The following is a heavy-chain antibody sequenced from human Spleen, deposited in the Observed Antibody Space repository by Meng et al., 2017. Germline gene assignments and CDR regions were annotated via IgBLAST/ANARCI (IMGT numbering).Heavy chain of an antibody. CDR1: GFTFDLYG. CDR3: KKDLVPGGADV. CDR2: ILLDSGGI. J-gene: IGHJ6*02. V-gene: IGHV3-9*01. D-gene: IGHD4/OR15-4a*01. Sequence: SLKISCVVSGFTFDLYGMHWVRQAPGKGLEWVSGILLDSGGIGYADSVKGRFTISRDSAKNSVYLQMNSLRPDDTALYYCKKDLVPGGADVWGQGTTVTVSS.